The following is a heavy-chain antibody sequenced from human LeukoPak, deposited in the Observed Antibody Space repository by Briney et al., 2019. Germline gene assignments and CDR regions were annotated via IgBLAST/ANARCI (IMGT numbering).Heavy chain of an antibody. CDR3: AREDYYDSSGDHADNWFDP. D-gene: IGHD3-22*01. CDR2: MNPNSGNT. CDR1: GGTFSSYA. Sequence: GASVKVSCKASGGTFSSYAISWVRQATGQGLEWMGWMNPNSGNTGYAQKFQGRVTMTRNTSISTAYMELSSLRSEDTAVYYCAREDYYDSSGDHADNWFDPWGQGTLVTVSS. V-gene: IGHV1-8*02. J-gene: IGHJ5*02.